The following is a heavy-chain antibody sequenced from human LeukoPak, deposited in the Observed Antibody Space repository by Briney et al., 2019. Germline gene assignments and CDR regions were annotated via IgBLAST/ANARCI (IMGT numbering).Heavy chain of an antibody. J-gene: IGHJ5*02. CDR2: TYYRSKWYN. CDR3: ASADRDYNWFDT. Sequence: SQTLSLTCAISGDSVSSNSAGWNWIRQSPSRGLEWLGRTYYRSKWYNDYAVSVKSRITINPDTSKHQFSLHLNSVTPEDTAVYYCASADRDYNWFDTWGQGTLVTVSS. CDR1: GDSVSSNSAG. V-gene: IGHV6-1*01. D-gene: IGHD2-21*02.